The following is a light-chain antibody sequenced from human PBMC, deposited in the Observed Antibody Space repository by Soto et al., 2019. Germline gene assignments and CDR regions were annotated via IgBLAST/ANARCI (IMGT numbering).Light chain of an antibody. Sequence: QSVLTQPASVSGSPGQSITISCTGTNSDVGGYNYVSWYQQHPGKAPELMIYEVSHRPSGVSNRSSGSKSDNTASLTISGLQAEDEADYYCSSYTSISTLYVFGTGTKSPS. V-gene: IGLV2-14*01. CDR3: SSYTSISTLYV. J-gene: IGLJ1*01. CDR1: NSDVGGYNY. CDR2: EVS.